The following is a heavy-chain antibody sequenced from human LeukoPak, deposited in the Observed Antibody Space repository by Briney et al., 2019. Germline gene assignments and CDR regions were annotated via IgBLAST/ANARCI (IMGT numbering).Heavy chain of an antibody. V-gene: IGHV4-39*01. Sequence: PSKTLSLTCTVSGGSISSSSYYWGWIRQPPGKGLEWIGSIYYSGSTYYNPSLKSRVTISVDTSKNQFSLKLSSVTAADTAVYYCARGGRWLRRPFDYWGQGTLVTVSS. CDR1: GGSISSSSYY. D-gene: IGHD5-12*01. J-gene: IGHJ4*02. CDR2: IYYSGST. CDR3: ARGGRWLRRPFDY.